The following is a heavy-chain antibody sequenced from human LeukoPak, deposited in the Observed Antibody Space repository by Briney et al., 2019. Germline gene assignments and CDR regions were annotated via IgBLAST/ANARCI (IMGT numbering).Heavy chain of an antibody. CDR3: ARLSAGGEYYFDY. D-gene: IGHD3-16*02. CDR1: GGTFSSYA. V-gene: IGHV1-69*05. CDR2: IIPIFGTA. J-gene: IGHJ4*02. Sequence: SVKVSCKAFGGTFSSYAISWVRQAPGQGLEWMGRIIPIFGTANYAQKFQGRVTITTDESTSTAYMELSSLRSEDTAVYYCARLSAGGEYYFDYWGQGTLVTVSS.